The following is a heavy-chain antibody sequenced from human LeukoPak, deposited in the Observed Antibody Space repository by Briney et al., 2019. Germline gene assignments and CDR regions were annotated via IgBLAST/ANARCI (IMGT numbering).Heavy chain of an antibody. CDR2: INHSGST. D-gene: IGHD5-24*01. CDR3: ARDGGRDGYNFL. V-gene: IGHV4-34*01. Sequence: SETLSLTCAVYGGSFSGYYWSWIRQPPGKGLEWIGEINHSGSTNYNPSLKSRVTMSVDTSKNQFSLKLSSVTAADTAVYYCARDGGRDGYNFLGGQGTLVTVSS. J-gene: IGHJ4*02. CDR1: GGSFSGYY.